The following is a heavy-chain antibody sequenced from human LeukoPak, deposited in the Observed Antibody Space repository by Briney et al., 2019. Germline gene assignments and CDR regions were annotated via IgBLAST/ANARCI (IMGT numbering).Heavy chain of an antibody. V-gene: IGHV5-51*01. CDR2: IYPGDFDI. CDR3: ARLALDGGNYFDY. J-gene: IGHJ4*02. D-gene: IGHD3-16*01. CDR1: GYSFTTYW. Sequence: GESLKISCQASGYSFTTYWIGWVRQMPGKGLEWMGIIYPGDFDIRCSPSFQGQVTFSTDKSISTAYLQWNSLKASDTAMYYCARLALDGGNYFDYWGQGTLVSVSS.